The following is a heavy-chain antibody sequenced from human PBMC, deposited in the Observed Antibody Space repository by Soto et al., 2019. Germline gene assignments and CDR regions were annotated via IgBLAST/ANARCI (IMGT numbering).Heavy chain of an antibody. CDR1: GGSISSTSYF. Sequence: PSETLSLTCTVSGGSISSTSYFWAWIRQPPGKGLEWIGFVHYSGSTYSHSSLRSRAIISVDSSRNQLSLRLSFVTAADTAIYYCSAYRDYDSSGLAYWGQGTPVT. V-gene: IGHV4-39*01. D-gene: IGHD3-22*01. CDR3: SAYRDYDSSGLAY. CDR2: VHYSGST. J-gene: IGHJ4*02.